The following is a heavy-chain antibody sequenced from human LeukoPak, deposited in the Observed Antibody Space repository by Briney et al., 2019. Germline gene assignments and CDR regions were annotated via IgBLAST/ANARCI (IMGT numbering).Heavy chain of an antibody. J-gene: IGHJ6*03. D-gene: IGHD2-21*02. Sequence: GGSLTLSCAPSGFTLRDYLKHGARDPPERSRVYGLYFSGFGTNTHSPDSVRGRFSISRDNANNIVKPHMSGLRADDAGIYYCVRGRATAVPHYYDYYMDIWGTGTTVTVSS. CDR2: FSGFGTNT. CDR1: GFTLRDYL. V-gene: IGHV3-74*01. CDR3: VRGRATAVPHYYDYYMDI.